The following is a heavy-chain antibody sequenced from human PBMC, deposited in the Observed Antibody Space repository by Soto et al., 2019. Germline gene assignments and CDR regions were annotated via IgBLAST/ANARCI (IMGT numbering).Heavy chain of an antibody. Sequence: SVKVSCKASGGTLSSYDVSWVRQAPGQGLEWMGRIIPVFGTAKYAQKFQGRVSITADEATSTAYMELSSLTSEDTAVYYCARGDIIGREKPWSANNALNYWGQGTLATV. J-gene: IGHJ4*02. CDR2: IIPVFGTA. V-gene: IGHV1-69*13. CDR3: ARGDIIGREKPWSANNALNY. D-gene: IGHD3-16*01. CDR1: GGTLSSYD.